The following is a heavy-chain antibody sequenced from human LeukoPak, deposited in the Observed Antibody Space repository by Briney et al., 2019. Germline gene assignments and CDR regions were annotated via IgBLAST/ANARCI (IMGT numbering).Heavy chain of an antibody. Sequence: PGGSLRLSRAASGFTFSNAWMSWVRQAPGKGLEWVGRIKSKTDGGTTDYAAPVKSRFTISRDDSKNTLYLQMNSLKTEDTAVYYCTTDSPTSYYSIEYWGQGTLVTVSS. V-gene: IGHV3-15*01. CDR1: GFTFSNAW. D-gene: IGHD4-4*01. CDR2: IKSKTDGGTT. J-gene: IGHJ4*02. CDR3: TTDSPTSYYSIEY.